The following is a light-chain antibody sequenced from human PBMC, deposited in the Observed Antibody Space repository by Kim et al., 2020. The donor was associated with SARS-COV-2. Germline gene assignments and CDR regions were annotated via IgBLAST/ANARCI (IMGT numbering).Light chain of an antibody. Sequence: GQWITMSCTGTSGDVGSYNLVSWYQQERGKAPKLVIYEGSKRPAGVSTRFSGSKSGNTASLTISGLQAEDESDYYCCSYAGSSTWVFGGGTQLTVL. CDR1: SGDVGSYNL. CDR3: CSYAGSSTWV. CDR2: EGS. V-gene: IGLV2-23*01. J-gene: IGLJ3*02.